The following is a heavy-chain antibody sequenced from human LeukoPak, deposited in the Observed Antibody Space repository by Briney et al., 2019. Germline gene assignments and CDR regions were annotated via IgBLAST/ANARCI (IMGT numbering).Heavy chain of an antibody. CDR2: MNPNSGNT. D-gene: IGHD6-13*01. Sequence: ASVTVSCKASGYTFTSYDINWVRQATGQGLEWMGWMNPNSGNTGYAQKFQGRVTMTRNTSISTAYMELSSLRSEDTAVYYCAAAGRGVGYYYMDVWGKGTTVTVSS. J-gene: IGHJ6*03. CDR3: AAAGRGVGYYYMDV. CDR1: GYTFTSYD. V-gene: IGHV1-8*01.